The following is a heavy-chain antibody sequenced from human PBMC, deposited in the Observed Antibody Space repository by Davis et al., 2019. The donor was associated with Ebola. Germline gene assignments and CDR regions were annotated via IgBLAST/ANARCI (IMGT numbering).Heavy chain of an antibody. J-gene: IGHJ6*02. CDR3: AREERVGNYYYYGMDV. Sequence: ASVKVSCKASGYTFTGYYMHWVRQAPGQGLEWMGWINPNSGGTNYAQRFQGRVTMTRDTSISTAYMELSRLRSDDTAVYYCAREERVGNYYYYGMDVWGQGTTVTVSS. V-gene: IGHV1-2*02. CDR2: INPNSGGT. D-gene: IGHD7-27*01. CDR1: GYTFTGYY.